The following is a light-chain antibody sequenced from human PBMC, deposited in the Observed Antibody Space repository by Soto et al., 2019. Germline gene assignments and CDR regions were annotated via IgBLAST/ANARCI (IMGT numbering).Light chain of an antibody. V-gene: IGLV1-40*01. CDR1: RSKIGAGYD. J-gene: IGLJ1*01. Sequence: QSVLAQPPSLSCAPGQRVTISCTGSRSKIGAGYDVHWYQQLPGTAPRLLIYGNSNRPSGVPDRFAGSKSGTAASLAITVFQAEDEADYYCQSYDSSLSGYVFGTGTKVTVL. CDR2: GNS. CDR3: QSYDSSLSGYV.